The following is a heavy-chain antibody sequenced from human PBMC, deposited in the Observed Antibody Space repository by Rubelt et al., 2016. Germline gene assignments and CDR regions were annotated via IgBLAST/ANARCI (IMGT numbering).Heavy chain of an antibody. D-gene: IGHD7-27*01. CDR1: GGSSIRSNYF. Sequence: QLQLQESGPGLVKPSETLSLTCTVSGGSSIRSNYFWGWLRQPPGKGLEWIGSIHYSGSTNYNPSLKGRCAVTVDTSRNGLALQLGSVTAADTALYYCARHSDGTYWGSVVYWGRGTLVTVSS. CDR2: IHYSGST. CDR3: ARHSDGTYWGSVVY. J-gene: IGHJ4*02. V-gene: IGHV4-39*01.